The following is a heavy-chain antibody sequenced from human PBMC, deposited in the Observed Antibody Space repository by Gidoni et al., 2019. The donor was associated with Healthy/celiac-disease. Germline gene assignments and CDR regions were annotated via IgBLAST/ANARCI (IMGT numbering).Heavy chain of an antibody. V-gene: IGHV3-33*01. J-gene: IGHJ4*02. Sequence: QVQLVESGGGVVQPGRSLRLSCAASGFTFSSYGMHWVRQAPGKGLEWVAVIWYDGSNKYYADSVKGRFTISRDNSKNTLYLQMNSLRAEDTAVYYCAREGLPPPDLYFDYWGQGTLVTVSS. CDR2: IWYDGSNK. CDR1: GFTFSSYG. CDR3: AREGLPPPDLYFDY.